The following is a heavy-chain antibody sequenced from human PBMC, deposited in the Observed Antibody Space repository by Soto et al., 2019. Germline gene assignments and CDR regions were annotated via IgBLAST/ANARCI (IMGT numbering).Heavy chain of an antibody. V-gene: IGHV4-30-2*05. D-gene: IGHD5-12*01. J-gene: IGHJ4*02. CDR1: GGSLSSGGYS. CDR2: IYHSGST. CDR3: VRLIGNSGLDF. Sequence: PSETLSLTCAVSGGSLSSGGYSWSWIRQPPGKGLEWIGYIYHSGSTYYNPSLKSRITINPDTSKNQFSLHLNSVTPENTAVYYFVRLIGNSGLDFWGKETLVTVS.